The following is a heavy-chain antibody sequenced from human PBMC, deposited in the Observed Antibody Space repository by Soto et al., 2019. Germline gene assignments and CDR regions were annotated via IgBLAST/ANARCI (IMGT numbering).Heavy chain of an antibody. Sequence: ASVKVSCKASGGTFSSYAISWVRQAPGQGLEWMGGIIPIFGTANYAQKFQGRVTITADESTSTAYMELSSLRSEDTAVYYCATDASMGLWWYFDYWGQGPLVTVSS. CDR3: ATDASMGLWWYFDY. CDR2: IIPIFGTA. J-gene: IGHJ4*02. D-gene: IGHD2-21*01. V-gene: IGHV1-69*13. CDR1: GGTFSSYA.